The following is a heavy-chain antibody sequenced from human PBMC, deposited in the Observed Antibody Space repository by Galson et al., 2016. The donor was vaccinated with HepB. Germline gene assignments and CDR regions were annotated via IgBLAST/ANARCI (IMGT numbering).Heavy chain of an antibody. D-gene: IGHD2-8*02. J-gene: IGHJ4*01. CDR1: GGTFSYHP. V-gene: IGHV1-69*13. CDR2: IIPILRSA. Sequence: SVKVSCKASGGTFSYHPISWVRQAPGQRLEWMGKIIPILRSAKYAQKFQGRVSITADGAATTVYMDLSSLKSEDTAIYYCARDLTPLIVLVVGTYYFDSW. CDR3: ARDLTPLIVLVVGTYYFDS.